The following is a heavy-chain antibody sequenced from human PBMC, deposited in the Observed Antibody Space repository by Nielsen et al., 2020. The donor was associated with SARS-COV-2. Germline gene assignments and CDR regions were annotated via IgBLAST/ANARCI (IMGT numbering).Heavy chain of an antibody. CDR3: ARERPHYAP. CDR2: INHSGST. CDR1: GGSFSGYY. Sequence: SETLSLTCAVYGGSFSGYYWSWIRQPPGKGLEWIGEINHSGSTNYNPSLKSRVTISVDTSKNQFSLKLSSVTAADTAVYYCARERPHYAPWGQGTLVTVSS. D-gene: IGHD1-1*01. J-gene: IGHJ5*02. V-gene: IGHV4-34*01.